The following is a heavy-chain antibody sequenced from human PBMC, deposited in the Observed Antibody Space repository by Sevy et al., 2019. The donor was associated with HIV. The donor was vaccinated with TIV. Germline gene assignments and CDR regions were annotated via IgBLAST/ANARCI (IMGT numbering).Heavy chain of an antibody. J-gene: IGHJ6*03. CDR1: GFTFSSYG. V-gene: IGHV3-33*06. D-gene: IGHD3-10*01. CDR2: IWYDGSNK. Sequence: GGSLRLSCAASGFTFSSYGMHWVRQAPGKGLEWVAVIWYDGSNKYYADSVKGRFTISSDNSKNTLYLQMNSLRAEDTAVYYCAKDPRGYYYYMDVWGKGTTVTVSS. CDR3: AKDPRGYYYYMDV.